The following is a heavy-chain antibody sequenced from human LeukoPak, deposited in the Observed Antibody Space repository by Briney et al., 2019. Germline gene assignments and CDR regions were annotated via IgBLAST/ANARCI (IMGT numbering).Heavy chain of an antibody. CDR2: MHPGNGNT. CDR1: GYRFISNY. V-gene: IGHV1-2*02. CDR3: AREGSYCVGGDCYSFDF. D-gene: IGHD2-21*02. J-gene: IGHJ4*02. Sequence: LRASVKVSCKASGYRFISNYIQWVRQAPGLGPEWMGWMHPGNGNTRYAEKFQGRVTMTRDTSINTAYMDLSSLRSDDTAVYYCAREGSYCVGGDCYSFDFWGQGTLITLSS.